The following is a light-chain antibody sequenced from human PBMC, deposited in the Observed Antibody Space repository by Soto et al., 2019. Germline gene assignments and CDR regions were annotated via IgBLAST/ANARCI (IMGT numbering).Light chain of an antibody. V-gene: IGKV3-20*01. CDR3: QQYGSSPGT. J-gene: IGKJ1*01. CDR2: GTS. CDR1: QSVRDSH. Sequence: EIVLTQSPGTLSLSPGERVTLSCRASQSVRDSHLAWYQQKPGQAPSLLIYGTSSRATGIPDRFRGSGSGTEFALTITRVEPEDVAMYFCQQYGSSPGTFGQGTKVEI.